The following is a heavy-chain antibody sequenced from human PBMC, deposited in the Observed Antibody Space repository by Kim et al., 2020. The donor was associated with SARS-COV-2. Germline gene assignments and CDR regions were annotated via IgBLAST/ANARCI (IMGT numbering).Heavy chain of an antibody. V-gene: IGHV4-34*01. CDR3: ARIGYGDYYGRGPLDY. D-gene: IGHD4-17*01. Sequence: SETLSLTCAVYGGSFSGYYWSWIRQPPGKGLEWIGEINHSGSTNYNPSLKSRVTISVDTSKNQFSLKLSSVTAADTAVYYCARIGYGDYYGRGPLDYWGQGTLVTVSS. CDR1: GGSFSGYY. J-gene: IGHJ4*02. CDR2: INHSGST.